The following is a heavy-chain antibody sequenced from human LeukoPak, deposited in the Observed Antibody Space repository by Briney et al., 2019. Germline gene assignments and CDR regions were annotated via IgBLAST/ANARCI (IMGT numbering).Heavy chain of an antibody. CDR3: ARGGWFHDR. CDR1: NGSISTTY. Sequence: PSETLSLSCSVSNGSISTTYWSGIRQPPGKGLEWIGNIHYSGNTNYNSSLKSRVTISVDTSKNQFSLKMISVTTADTAVYFCARGGWFHDRWGQGTLVTVSS. CDR2: IHYSGNT. V-gene: IGHV4-59*01. D-gene: IGHD6-19*01. J-gene: IGHJ5*02.